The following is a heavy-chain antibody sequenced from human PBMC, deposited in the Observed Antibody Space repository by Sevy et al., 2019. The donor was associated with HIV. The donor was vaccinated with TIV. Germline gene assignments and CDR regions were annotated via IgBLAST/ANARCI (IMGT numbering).Heavy chain of an antibody. Sequence: SETLSLTCAVYGGSFSGYFWNWIRQSPGKGLEWIGEIDHTGTLKYNPSLKSRVTISVDASKNQLSLHPSSVTAADTATYYCARGRQAYVVVVPSTVPFDDWGQGTLVTVSS. CDR1: GGSFSGYF. CDR3: ARGRQAYVVVVPSTVPFDD. J-gene: IGHJ4*02. CDR2: IDHTGTL. V-gene: IGHV4-34*01. D-gene: IGHD2-2*01.